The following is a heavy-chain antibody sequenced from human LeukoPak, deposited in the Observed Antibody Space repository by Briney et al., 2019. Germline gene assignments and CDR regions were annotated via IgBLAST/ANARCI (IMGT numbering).Heavy chain of an antibody. V-gene: IGHV1-69*06. D-gene: IGHD4-11*01. CDR3: ARLFTVTTTSLFDY. CDR1: GGTFISYA. CDR2: IIPIFGTA. Sequence: ASVKVSCKASGGTFISYAISWVRQAPGQGLEWMGGIIPIFGTANYAQKFQGRVTITADKSTSTAYMELSSLRSEDTAVYYCARLFTVTTTSLFDYWGQGTLVTVSS. J-gene: IGHJ4*02.